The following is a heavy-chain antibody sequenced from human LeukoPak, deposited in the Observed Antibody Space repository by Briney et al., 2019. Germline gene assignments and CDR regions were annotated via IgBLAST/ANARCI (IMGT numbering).Heavy chain of an antibody. CDR3: ARAEQLWLRGYYFDY. CDR1: GFTFSSYS. J-gene: IGHJ4*02. Sequence: GGSLRLSCAASGFTFSSYSMNWVRQAPGKGLEWVSSISSSSSYIYYADSVKGRFTISRDNAKNSLYLQMNSLRAEDTAVYYCARAEQLWLRGYYFDYWGQGTLVTVSS. V-gene: IGHV3-21*01. CDR2: ISSSSSYI. D-gene: IGHD5-18*01.